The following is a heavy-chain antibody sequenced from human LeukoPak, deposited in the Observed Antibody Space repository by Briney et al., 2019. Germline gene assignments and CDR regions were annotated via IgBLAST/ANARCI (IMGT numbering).Heavy chain of an antibody. V-gene: IGHV4-39*01. CDR1: GGSISSSSYY. CDR2: IYYSGST. CDR3: ARHVRGTTRNYYFDY. J-gene: IGHJ4*02. Sequence: SKTLSLTRTVSGGSISSSSYYWGWIRQPPGKGLEWIGSIYYSGSTYYNPSLKSRVTISVDTSKNQFSLKLSSVTAADTAVYYCARHVRGTTRNYYFDYWGQGTLVTVSS. D-gene: IGHD1-1*01.